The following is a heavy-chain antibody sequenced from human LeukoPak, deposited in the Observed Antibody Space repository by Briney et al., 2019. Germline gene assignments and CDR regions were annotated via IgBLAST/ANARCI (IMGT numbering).Heavy chain of an antibody. CDR2: ISGSGGIT. D-gene: IGHD3-22*01. J-gene: IGHJ4*02. Sequence: GGSLRLSCAASGFTFSSCAMNWVRQAPGKGLEWVSGISGSGGITHYADSVRGRFTISRDNSKNTLYLQMNSLRAEDTAVYYCAKDPTDFDSSGQTYFDYWAREVWSPSPQ. V-gene: IGHV3-23*01. CDR1: GFTFSSCA. CDR3: AKDPTDFDSSGQTYFDY.